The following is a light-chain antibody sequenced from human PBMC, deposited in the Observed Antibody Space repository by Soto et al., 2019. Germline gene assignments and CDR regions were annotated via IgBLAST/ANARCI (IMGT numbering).Light chain of an antibody. CDR1: QSISSW. Sequence: DIQMTQSPSTLSASVGDRVTITCRASQSISSWLAWYQQKPGKAPKLLIYDASSLESGVPSRFSGSGSGTKFTLTISRLQPDDFATYYCQQYNSYWTFGQGTKVEIK. CDR3: QQYNSYWT. J-gene: IGKJ1*01. CDR2: DAS. V-gene: IGKV1-5*01.